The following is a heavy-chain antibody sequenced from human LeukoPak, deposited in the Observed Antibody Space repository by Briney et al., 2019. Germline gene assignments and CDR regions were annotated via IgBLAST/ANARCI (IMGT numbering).Heavy chain of an antibody. CDR3: ARGDRSSWFNFDY. CDR2: ISSSSGTI. V-gene: IGHV3-48*01. Sequence: GGSLRLSCAASGFTFSSYSMNWVRQAPGKGLEWVSYISSSSGTIYYADSVKGRFTISRDNAKNSLYLQMNSLRAEDTAVYYCARGDRSSWFNFDYWGQGTLVTVSS. D-gene: IGHD6-13*01. CDR1: GFTFSSYS. J-gene: IGHJ4*02.